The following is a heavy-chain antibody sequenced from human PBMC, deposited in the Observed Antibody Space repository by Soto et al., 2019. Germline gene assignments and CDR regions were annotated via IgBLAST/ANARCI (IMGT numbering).Heavy chain of an antibody. Sequence: GGSLRLSCAASGFTFSTYSMNWVRQAPGKGLEWVSSISSSSSYIYYADSVKGRFTISRDNATSSLYLQMNSLRAEDTAVYYCAREEGHSGYDLWGQGTLVTVSS. CDR2: ISSSSSYI. J-gene: IGHJ4*02. D-gene: IGHD5-12*01. CDR1: GFTFSTYS. CDR3: AREEGHSGYDL. V-gene: IGHV3-21*01.